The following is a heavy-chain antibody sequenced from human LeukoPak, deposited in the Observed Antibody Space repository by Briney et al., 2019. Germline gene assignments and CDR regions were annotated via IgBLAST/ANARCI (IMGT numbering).Heavy chain of an antibody. V-gene: IGHV3-33*06. D-gene: IGHD2-2*02. J-gene: IGHJ4*02. CDR1: GFTFSHYA. CDR2: IWYDGSHD. Sequence: GSSVRLSCAPSGFTFSHYAFHWVRQAPGKGVEGVARIWYDGSHDTYEDSVKGRFTVSRDNSKNMLYLQMNSLRVEDTAVYFCAKEGAYCSSSGCYKRGTDYWGQGTLVSVSS. CDR3: AKEGAYCSSSGCYKRGTDY.